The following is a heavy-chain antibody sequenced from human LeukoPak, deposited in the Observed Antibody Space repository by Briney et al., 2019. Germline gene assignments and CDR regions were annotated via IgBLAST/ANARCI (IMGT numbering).Heavy chain of an antibody. CDR3: ASPVMTTVTTRPLSRDY. Sequence: SETLSLTCAVYGGSFSGYYWSWIRQPPGKGLEWIGEINHSGSTNYNPSLKSRVTISVDTSKNQFSLKLSSVTAADTAVYYCASPVMTTVTTRPLSRDYWGQGTLVTVSS. D-gene: IGHD4-11*01. CDR1: GGSFSGYY. V-gene: IGHV4-34*01. CDR2: INHSGST. J-gene: IGHJ4*02.